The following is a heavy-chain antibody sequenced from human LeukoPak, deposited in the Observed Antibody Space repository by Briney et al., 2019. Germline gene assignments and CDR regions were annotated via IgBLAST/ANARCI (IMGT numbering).Heavy chain of an antibody. CDR3: VRNRGCNALDT. CDR2: INKDENQK. D-gene: IGHD2/OR15-2a*01. CDR1: RFTFSDYW. Sequence: GGSLRLSCAASRFTFSDYWITWVRQAPGQGLEWVANINKDENQKQYVDSVKGRFTISRDNAKNSMYLQLNSLRAEDTGVYCCVRNRGCNALDTWGQGTMATVSS. J-gene: IGHJ3*02. V-gene: IGHV3-7*01.